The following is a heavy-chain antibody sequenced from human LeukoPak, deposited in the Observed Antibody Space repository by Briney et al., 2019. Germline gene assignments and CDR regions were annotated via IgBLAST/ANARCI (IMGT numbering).Heavy chain of an antibody. CDR1: GYSFTNYW. D-gene: IGHD3-22*01. Sequence: GESLKISCKASGYSFTNYWIGWVRQTPGKGLEWMGLIYPGDSDTRYSSSFEGQVTISADKSTRTAYLQWSSLKASDTAMYFCARVDSATDLIDPWGQGTLVTVSS. J-gene: IGHJ5*02. V-gene: IGHV5-51*01. CDR3: ARVDSATDLIDP. CDR2: IYPGDSDT.